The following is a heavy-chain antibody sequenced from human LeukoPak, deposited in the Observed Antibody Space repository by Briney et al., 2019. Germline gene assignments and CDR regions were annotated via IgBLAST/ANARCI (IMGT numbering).Heavy chain of an antibody. D-gene: IGHD2/OR15-2a*01. J-gene: IGHJ4*02. CDR2: ISGNGGVT. Sequence: GGSLRLSCAASGFTFSNYAMSWVRQAPGKGLEWVSAISGNGGVTYYADSVKGRFAISRDNSRNTVDLQMNALRADDTAVYYCAKESPYTSPRNYFFDYWGQGALVTVSS. CDR1: GFTFSNYA. CDR3: AKESPYTSPRNYFFDY. V-gene: IGHV3-23*01.